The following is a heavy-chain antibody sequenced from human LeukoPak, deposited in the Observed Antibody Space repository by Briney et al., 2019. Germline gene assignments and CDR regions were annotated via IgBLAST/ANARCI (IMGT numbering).Heavy chain of an antibody. Sequence: ASVKVSCKASGYTFTGYYIHWVRQAPGQGLEWMGWINPNTGSTNYEQKFQGRVTMTRDTSISTAYMELSSLKSDDTAVYYCARDRPIDYWGQGTLVTVSS. V-gene: IGHV1-2*02. CDR3: ARDRPIDY. CDR2: INPNTGST. CDR1: GYTFTGYY. J-gene: IGHJ4*02.